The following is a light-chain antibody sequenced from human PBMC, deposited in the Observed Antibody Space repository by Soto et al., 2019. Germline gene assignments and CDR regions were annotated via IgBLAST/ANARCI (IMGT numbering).Light chain of an antibody. V-gene: IGKV1-6*01. J-gene: IGKJ2*01. Sequence: AIQMTQSPASLSASVGDXVTIXXXXXXXXXXXXXXXXXXPXKAPRLIIYAASALEDGVPSRFSGSGSGTYFTLAIDGLQPEDFATYYCLQDYNAPYTFGQGTK. CDR3: LQDYNAPYT. CDR2: AAS. CDR1: XXXXXX.